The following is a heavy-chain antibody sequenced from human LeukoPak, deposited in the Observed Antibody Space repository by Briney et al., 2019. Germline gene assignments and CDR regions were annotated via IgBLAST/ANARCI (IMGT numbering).Heavy chain of an antibody. J-gene: IGHJ4*02. CDR2: TYYRSKWYN. V-gene: IGHV6-1*01. CDR3: ARVDHSSGWYAGPDY. CDR1: GDSVSSNSAA. Sequence: SQTLSLTCAISGDSVSSNSAAWNWIRHSPSRGLEWLGRTYYRSKWYNDYAASVKSRITITPDPSKNQFSLPLNSVTPEATALYYCARVDHSSGWYAGPDYWGQGTLVTVSS. D-gene: IGHD6-19*01.